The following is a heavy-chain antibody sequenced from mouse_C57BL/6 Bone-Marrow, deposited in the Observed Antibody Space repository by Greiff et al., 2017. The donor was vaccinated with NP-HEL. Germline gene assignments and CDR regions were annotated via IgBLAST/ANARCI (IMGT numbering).Heavy chain of an antibody. CDR2: IDPSDSYT. CDR1: GYTFTSYW. V-gene: IGHV1-59*01. CDR3: ARRTPVEDYDRYFDV. J-gene: IGHJ1*03. D-gene: IGHD2-4*01. Sequence: QVQLQQPGAELVRPGTSVKLSCKASGYTFTSYWMHWVKQRPGQGLEWIGVIDPSDSYTNYNQKFKGKATLTVDTSSSTAYMQLSSLTSEDSAVYYCARRTPVEDYDRYFDVWGTGTTVTVSS.